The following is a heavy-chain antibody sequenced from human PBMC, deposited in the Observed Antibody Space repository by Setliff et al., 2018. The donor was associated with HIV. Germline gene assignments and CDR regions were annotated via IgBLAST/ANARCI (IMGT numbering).Heavy chain of an antibody. V-gene: IGHV4-4*02. J-gene: IGHJ5*02. CDR2: IYQSGHT. Sequence: PSETLSLTCAVSGGSISSNKWWSWVRQPPGKGLEWIGEIYQSGHTNYSPPLESRVTISVDESKNQFSLKLSSVTAADTAVYYCARDRGSYNFWSGLARGDNWFDPWGQGTLVTVSS. CDR1: GGSISSNKW. CDR3: ARDRGSYNFWSGLARGDNWFDP. D-gene: IGHD3-3*01.